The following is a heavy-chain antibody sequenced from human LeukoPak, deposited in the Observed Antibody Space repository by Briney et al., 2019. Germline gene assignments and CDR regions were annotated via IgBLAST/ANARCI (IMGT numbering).Heavy chain of an antibody. D-gene: IGHD5-12*01. CDR2: MNPNSGNT. Sequence: ASVKVSCKASGYTFTSYDINWVRQATGQGLEWMGWMNPNSGNTGYAQKFQGRVTMTRNTSISTAYMELSSLRSEDTAVYYCARGDIVATRNEGYFDYWGQGTLVTVSS. J-gene: IGHJ4*02. V-gene: IGHV1-8*01. CDR1: GYTFTSYD. CDR3: ARGDIVATRNEGYFDY.